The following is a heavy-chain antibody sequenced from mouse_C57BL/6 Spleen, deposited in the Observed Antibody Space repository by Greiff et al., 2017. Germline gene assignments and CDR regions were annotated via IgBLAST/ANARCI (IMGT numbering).Heavy chain of an antibody. J-gene: IGHJ2*01. Sequence: QVQLQQSGAELVKPGASVKMSCKASGYTFTSYWITWVKQRPGQGLEWIGDIYPGSGSTNYNEKFKSKATLTVDTSSSTAYMQLSSLTSEDSAVYYCARYRYDYGSSDYWGQGTTLTVSS. V-gene: IGHV1-55*01. CDR1: GYTFTSYW. CDR2: IYPGSGST. CDR3: ARYRYDYGSSDY. D-gene: IGHD1-1*01.